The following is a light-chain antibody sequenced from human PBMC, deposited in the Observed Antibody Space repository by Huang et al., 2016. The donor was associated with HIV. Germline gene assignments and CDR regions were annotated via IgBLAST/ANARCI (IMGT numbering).Light chain of an antibody. CDR1: QGIRTY. Sequence: SQLTQSPSSLSASVGYRVTITCRASQGIRTYLAWYQQRPGKAPTLLIHASSTVRSGGSERFSGTGSGTDFTLTISNLQVEDFATYYCQQLKSYPYTFGQGTTLGLK. CDR2: ASS. V-gene: IGKV1-9*01. J-gene: IGKJ2*01. CDR3: QQLKSYPYT.